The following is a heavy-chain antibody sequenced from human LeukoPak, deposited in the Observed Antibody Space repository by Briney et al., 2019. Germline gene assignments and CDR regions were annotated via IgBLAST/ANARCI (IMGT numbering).Heavy chain of an antibody. V-gene: IGHV1-18*01. Sequence: ASVKVSCTASGYTFTSYGISWVRQAPGQGLEWMGWISAYNGNTNYAQTLQGRVTMTTDTSTSTSYMELRSLRSDDTAVYYCASGYYCGTGSHPFDYWGQGTLVTVSS. J-gene: IGHJ4*02. D-gene: IGHD3-10*01. CDR2: ISAYNGNT. CDR1: GYTFTSYG. CDR3: ASGYYCGTGSHPFDY.